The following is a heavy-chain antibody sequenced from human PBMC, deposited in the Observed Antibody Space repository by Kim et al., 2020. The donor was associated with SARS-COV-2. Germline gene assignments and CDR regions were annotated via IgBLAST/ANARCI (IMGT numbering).Heavy chain of an antibody. CDR2: IWYDGSNK. D-gene: IGHD6-19*01. J-gene: IGHJ4*02. V-gene: IGHV3-33*08. CDR1: GFTFSSYG. CDR3: ASGGGIAVAADFDY. Sequence: GGSLRLSCAASGFTFSSYGMHWVRQAPGKGLEWVAVIWYDGSNKYYADSVKGRFTISRDNSKNTLYLQMNSLRAEDTAVYYCASGGGIAVAADFDYWGQGTLVTVSS.